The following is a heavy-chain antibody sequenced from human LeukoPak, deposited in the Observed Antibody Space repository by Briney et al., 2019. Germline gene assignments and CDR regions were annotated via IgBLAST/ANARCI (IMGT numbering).Heavy chain of an antibody. CDR2: VRSKAYGGTT. D-gene: IGHD3-10*01. J-gene: IGHJ4*02. CDR1: GFTFSSYW. Sequence: PGGSLRLSCAASGFTFSSYWMSWVRQAPGKGLEWVGFVRSKAYGGTTEYAASVKGRFTISRDDSKSIAYLQMNSLKTEDTAVYSCAREGNYYGSGSYDYWGQGTLVTVSS. V-gene: IGHV3-49*04. CDR3: AREGNYYGSGSYDY.